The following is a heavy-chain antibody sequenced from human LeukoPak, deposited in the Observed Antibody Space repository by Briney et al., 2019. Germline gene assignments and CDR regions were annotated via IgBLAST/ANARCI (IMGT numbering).Heavy chain of an antibody. D-gene: IGHD3-10*01. CDR3: ARAIRITNWFDP. CDR2: IYYSGST. CDR1: GGSFSSYY. J-gene: IGHJ5*02. V-gene: IGHV4-39*01. Sequence: SETLSLTCAVYGGSFSSYYWGWIRQPPGKGLEWIGSIYYSGSTYYNPSLKSRVTISVDTSKNQFSLKLSSVTAADTAVYYCARAIRITNWFDPWGQGTLVTVSS.